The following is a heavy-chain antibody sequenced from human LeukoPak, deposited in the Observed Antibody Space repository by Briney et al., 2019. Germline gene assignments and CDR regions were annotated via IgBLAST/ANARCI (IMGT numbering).Heavy chain of an antibody. J-gene: IGHJ4*02. V-gene: IGHV3-23*01. CDR2: IGGSGDNT. Sequence: GGSLRLSCAASGFTFSSYAMNWARQAPGKGLEWVSAIGGSGDNTYYADSVKGRFTISRDNSKNTLYLQMNSLRAEDTAVYYCARESGYSSGWYEGYFDYWGQGTLVTVSS. CDR3: ARESGYSSGWYEGYFDY. CDR1: GFTFSSYA. D-gene: IGHD6-19*01.